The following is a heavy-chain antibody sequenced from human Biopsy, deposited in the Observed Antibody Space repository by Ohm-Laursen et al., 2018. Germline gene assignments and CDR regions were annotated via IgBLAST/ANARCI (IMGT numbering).Heavy chain of an antibody. Sequence: ASVKVSCKVSGYSFTSYYMHWVRQAPGQGLEWMGWISPKSGDTNYAHKFQGNITMTRDTSMSTAYMEMSRLGCDDTAVYYCALQSVAQMKNFDYWGQGTLVTVSS. D-gene: IGHD6-19*01. CDR3: ALQSVAQMKNFDY. CDR1: GYSFTSYY. V-gene: IGHV1-2*02. J-gene: IGHJ4*02. CDR2: ISPKSGDT.